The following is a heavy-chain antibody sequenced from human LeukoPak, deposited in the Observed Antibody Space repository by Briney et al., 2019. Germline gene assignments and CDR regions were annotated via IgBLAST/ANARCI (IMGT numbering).Heavy chain of an antibody. D-gene: IGHD6-13*01. CDR3: ARYSSSYYFLDP. Sequence: LRLSCAASGSTFSNYWMSWIRQPPGKGLEWIGFIYHGGTTVYSPSLKSRVTISVDRSKNQFSLKLTSVTAADTAVYYCARYSSSYYFLDPWGQGILVTVSS. CDR2: IYHGGTT. CDR1: GSTFSNYW. J-gene: IGHJ5*02. V-gene: IGHV4-30-2*01.